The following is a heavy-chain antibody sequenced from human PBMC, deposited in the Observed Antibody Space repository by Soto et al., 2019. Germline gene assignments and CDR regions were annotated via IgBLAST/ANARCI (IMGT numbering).Heavy chain of an antibody. CDR1: GGTFSSYA. J-gene: IGHJ4*02. Sequence: QRVQSGAEVKRPGSSVKFSCKASGGTFSSYAISWVRQGPGQGLEWMGGITPIFGTANYAQKFQGRVTITAAESTSTAYRELSSLRSEATAGYYWSRLTGGQIDYWGQGTLFTVSS. D-gene: IGHD7-27*01. V-gene: IGHV1-69*01. CDR3: SRLTGGQIDY. CDR2: ITPIFGTA.